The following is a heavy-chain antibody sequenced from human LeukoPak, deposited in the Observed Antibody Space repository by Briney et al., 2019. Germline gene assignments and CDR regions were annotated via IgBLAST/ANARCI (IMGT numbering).Heavy chain of an antibody. CDR3: TRELGYSGYDWLYYFDY. Sequence: GGSLRLSCTASGFTFGDYAMSWVRQAPGKGLEWVGFIRSKAYGGTTEYAASVKGRFTISRDDSKSISYLQMNSLKTEDTAVYYCTRELGYSGYDWLYYFDYWGQGTLVTVSS. J-gene: IGHJ4*02. D-gene: IGHD5-12*01. CDR1: GFTFGDYA. V-gene: IGHV3-49*04. CDR2: IRSKAYGGTT.